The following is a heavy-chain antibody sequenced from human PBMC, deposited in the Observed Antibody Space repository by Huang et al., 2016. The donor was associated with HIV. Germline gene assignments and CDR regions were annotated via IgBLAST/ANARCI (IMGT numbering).Heavy chain of an antibody. CDR2: VNHGGST. J-gene: IGHJ2*01. Sequence: QVQLYQWGAGPLRPSETLSLPCGGSGGSLLGYYWNWLSQSPRRGLGWIGEVNHGGSTKYNPSHKRRVTISVDTSKIQFALNLTSVTATDTADYYCATSRSGSGWFLDIWGRGTLVSVS. D-gene: IGHD6-19*01. CDR3: ATSRSGSGWFLDI. V-gene: IGHV4-34*01. CDR1: GGSLLGYY.